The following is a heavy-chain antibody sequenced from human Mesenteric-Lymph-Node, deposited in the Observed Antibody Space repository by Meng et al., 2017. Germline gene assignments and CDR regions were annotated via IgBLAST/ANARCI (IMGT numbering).Heavy chain of an antibody. CDR1: GYTFTSYG. CDR3: ARDSTIHQYYYYYYGMDV. Sequence: ASVKVSCKASGYTFTSYGISWVRQAPGQGLEWMGRINPNSGGTNYAQKFQGRVTMTRDTSISTAYMELSRLRSDDTAVYYCARDSTIHQYYYYYYGMDVWGQGTTVTVSS. V-gene: IGHV1-2*06. D-gene: IGHD2-2*01. J-gene: IGHJ6*02. CDR2: INPNSGGT.